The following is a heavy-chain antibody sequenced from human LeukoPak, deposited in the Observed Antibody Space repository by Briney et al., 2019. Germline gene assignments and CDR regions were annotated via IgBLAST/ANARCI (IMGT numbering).Heavy chain of an antibody. CDR1: GFTFSSYA. D-gene: IGHD2-15*01. CDR3: ARIFQGNCSGGSCYIHY. Sequence: GGSLRLSCAASGFTFSSYAMSWVRQAPGKGLEWVSAISGSGGSTYYADSVKGRFTISRDNSKNTLYLQMNSLRAEDTAVYYCARIFQGNCSGGSCYIHYWGQGTLVTVSS. V-gene: IGHV3-23*01. J-gene: IGHJ4*02. CDR2: ISGSGGST.